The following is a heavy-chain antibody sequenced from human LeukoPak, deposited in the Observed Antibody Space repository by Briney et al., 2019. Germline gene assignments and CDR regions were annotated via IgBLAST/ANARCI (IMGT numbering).Heavy chain of an antibody. D-gene: IGHD3-22*01. CDR1: GWSFSGYC. V-gene: IGHV4-34*01. CDR3: ASEGRRGYYNWFDP. CDR2: INHSRST. Sequence: SGTLSLTCAVYGWSFSGYCWSWVRQPQGKGLEWIGEINHSRSTNYNQSLQSRVTISVDTSQHQFSLKLSSVTAADTAVYYCASEGRRGYYNWFDPWGQGTLVTVSS. J-gene: IGHJ5*02.